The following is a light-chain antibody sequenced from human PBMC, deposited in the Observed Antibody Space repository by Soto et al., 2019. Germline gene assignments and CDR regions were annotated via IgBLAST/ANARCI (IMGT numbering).Light chain of an antibody. Sequence: IVWTQSPGTLSLSPGETATLSCRASQSLTSSYLAWYQQRPGQAPSLLMSGTSNRATGTPDRFSGSGSGTDFALTISRLEPEDFAVYYCQQYGSPPITFGQGTRLEI. CDR1: QSLTSSY. CDR2: GTS. J-gene: IGKJ5*01. V-gene: IGKV3-20*01. CDR3: QQYGSPPIT.